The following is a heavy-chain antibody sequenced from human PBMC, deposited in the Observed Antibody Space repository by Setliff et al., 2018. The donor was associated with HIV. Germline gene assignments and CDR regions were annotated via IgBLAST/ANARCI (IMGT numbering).Heavy chain of an antibody. CDR2: INQDGSEK. Sequence: GGSLRLSCAASGFTFSNYWMSWVRQAPGKGLEWVAHINQDGSEKNHVDSVKGRFTISRDNAKNTLYLQMNSLRAEDTAVYYCARVASGYDYGWLDPWGQGTLVTVSS. D-gene: IGHD5-12*01. J-gene: IGHJ5*02. CDR3: ARVASGYDYGWLDP. CDR1: GFTFSNYW. V-gene: IGHV3-7*01.